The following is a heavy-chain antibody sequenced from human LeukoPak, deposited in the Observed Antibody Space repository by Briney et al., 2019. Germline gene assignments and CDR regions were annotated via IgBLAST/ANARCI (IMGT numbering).Heavy chain of an antibody. J-gene: IGHJ5*02. CDR3: ARDLGYCSGGSCYSSWFDP. Sequence: ASVKVSCKASGYTFTGYYMHWVRQAPGQGLEWMGWINPNSGGTNYAQKFQGRVTMTRDTSIGTAYMELSRLRSDDTAVYYCARDLGYCSGGSCYSSWFDPWGQGTLVTVSS. CDR1: GYTFTGYY. CDR2: INPNSGGT. D-gene: IGHD2-15*01. V-gene: IGHV1-2*02.